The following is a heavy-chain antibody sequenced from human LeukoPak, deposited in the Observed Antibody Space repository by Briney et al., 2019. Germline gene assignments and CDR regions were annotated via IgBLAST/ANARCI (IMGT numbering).Heavy chain of an antibody. D-gene: IGHD2-2*02. V-gene: IGHV1-46*01. J-gene: IGHJ1*01. CDR2: INPSGGST. CDR3: ASERRICTSCYTGFQD. CDR1: RYTFTSYY. Sequence: ASVKVSCKASRYTFTSYYMHWVRQAPGQGVEWVGIINPSGGSTSYAQKFQGRVTMTRDMSTSTVYMELSSLRSEDTAVYYCASERRICTSCYTGFQDSGQRTLVTVSS.